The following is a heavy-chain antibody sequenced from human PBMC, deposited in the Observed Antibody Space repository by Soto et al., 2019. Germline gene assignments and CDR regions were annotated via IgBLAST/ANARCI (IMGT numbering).Heavy chain of an antibody. J-gene: IGHJ4*02. D-gene: IGHD4-4*01. CDR1: VYTFSVDH. V-gene: IGHV1-2*04. CDR2: INPNSGGT. Sequence: ALLKVARKTAVYTFSVDHIHCGRKAPGQGLEWMGWINPNSGGTNYAQKFQGWVTMTRDTSISTAYMELSRLRSDDTAVYYCASGIEMTTGLAYWGQGTLVTAPQ. CDR3: ASGIEMTTGLAY.